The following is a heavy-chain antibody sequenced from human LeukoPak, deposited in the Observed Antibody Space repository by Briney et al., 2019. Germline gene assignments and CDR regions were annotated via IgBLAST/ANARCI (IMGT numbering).Heavy chain of an antibody. V-gene: IGHV1-24*01. J-gene: IGHJ4*02. D-gene: IGHD3-22*01. CDR1: GYTLAEFS. CDR3: ATGDSSAYYDY. CDR2: FDPEHGET. Sequence: GASVKVSSKVSGYTLAEFSIHWVRQAPGKGLEWMGGFDPEHGETIYAQKFQGRVTMTVDTSTDTASMDLSSLRSEDTAIYYCATGDSSAYYDYWGQGTLVTVSS.